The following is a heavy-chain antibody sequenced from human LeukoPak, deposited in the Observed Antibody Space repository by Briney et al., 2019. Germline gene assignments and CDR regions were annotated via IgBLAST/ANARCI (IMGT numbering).Heavy chain of an antibody. Sequence: PGGSLRLSCAASGFTFTNYAMSWVSQAPGKGLEWVSDMSGSGGSTYYADSVKGRFTISRDNSKKTLYLQMNSLRAEDTAVYYCAKDPVLRYFDWQHIGLGLDYWGERTLVTVSS. D-gene: IGHD3-9*01. J-gene: IGHJ4*02. CDR3: AKDPVLRYFDWQHIGLGLDY. CDR1: GFTFTNYA. CDR2: MSGSGGST. V-gene: IGHV3-23*01.